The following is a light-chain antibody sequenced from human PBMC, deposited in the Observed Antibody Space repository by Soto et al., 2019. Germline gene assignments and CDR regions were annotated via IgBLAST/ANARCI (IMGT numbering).Light chain of an antibody. CDR2: KAS. CDR3: QQYNSYSWP. V-gene: IGKV1-5*03. CDR1: QSISTY. Sequence: MYLSPATLSASVGVRVAITCRASQSISTYLAWYQQKPGKAPKLLIYKASSLESGVPSRFSGSGSGAEFTLTISSLQPDDFATYYCQQYNSYSWPVGQGTKVDIK. J-gene: IGKJ1*01.